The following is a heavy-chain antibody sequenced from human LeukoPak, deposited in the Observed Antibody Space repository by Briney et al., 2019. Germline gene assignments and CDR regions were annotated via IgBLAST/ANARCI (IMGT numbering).Heavy chain of an antibody. D-gene: IGHD6-19*01. V-gene: IGHV3-7*01. CDR1: GFTFSSYW. CDR2: IKQDGSEK. J-gene: IGHJ4*02. Sequence: GGSLRLSCAASGFTFSSYWMSWVRQAPGKGLEWVANIKQDGSEKYNVDSVKARFTISRDNAKNSLYLQVNSLRAEDTAIYYCVRDLGSYTSGWYMGFDYWGQGTLVTVSS. CDR3: VRDLGSYTSGWYMGFDY.